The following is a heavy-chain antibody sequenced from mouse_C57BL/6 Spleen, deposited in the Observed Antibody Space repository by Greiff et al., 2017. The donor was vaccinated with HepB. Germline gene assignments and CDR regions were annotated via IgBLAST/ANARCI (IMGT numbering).Heavy chain of an antibody. D-gene: IGHD2-4*01. CDR2: INPSTGGT. CDR1: GYSFTGYY. CDR3: AKSYDYGAWFAY. V-gene: IGHV1-42*01. J-gene: IGHJ3*01. Sequence: DVKLQESGPELVKPGASVKISCKASGYSFTGYYMNWVKQSPEKSLEWIGEINPSTGGTTYNQKFKAKATLTVDKSSSTAYMQLKSLTSEDSAVYYCAKSYDYGAWFAYWGQGTLVTVSA.